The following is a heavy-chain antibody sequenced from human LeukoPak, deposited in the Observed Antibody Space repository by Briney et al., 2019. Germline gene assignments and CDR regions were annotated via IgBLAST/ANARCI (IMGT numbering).Heavy chain of an antibody. CDR3: ARDTAMAYDAFDI. V-gene: IGHV1-69*04. CDR2: IIPILGIA. J-gene: IGHJ3*02. Sequence: SVKVSCKASGGTFSSYAISWVRQAPGQGLEWMGRIIPILGIANYAQKFQGRVTITADKSTSTAYMELSSLRSEDTAVYYCARDTAMAYDAFDIWGQGTMVTVSS. CDR1: GGTFSSYA. D-gene: IGHD5-18*01.